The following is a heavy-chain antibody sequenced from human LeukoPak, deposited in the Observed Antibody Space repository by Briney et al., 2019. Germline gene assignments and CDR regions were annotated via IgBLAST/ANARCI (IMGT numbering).Heavy chain of an antibody. CDR1: GLTFSSYA. D-gene: IGHD3-22*01. J-gene: IGHJ4*02. Sequence: GGSLRLSCSASGLTFSSYAMHWARQAPGKGLQYVSVISNNGGTTYYADSVKGRFTISRDNSKNTLYLQMSSLRAEDTAVYYCVKDDLFYYDSSDYPHWGQGTLVTVSS. V-gene: IGHV3-64D*09. CDR3: VKDDLFYYDSSDYPH. CDR2: ISNNGGTT.